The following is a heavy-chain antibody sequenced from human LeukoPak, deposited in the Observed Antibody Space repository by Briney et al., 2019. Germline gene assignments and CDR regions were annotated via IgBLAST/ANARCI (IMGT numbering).Heavy chain of an antibody. Sequence: SQTLSLTCAISGDSVSSNSAAWNWIRQSPSRGLEWLGRTYYRSKWYNDYAVSVKSRITINPDTSKNQFSLKLSSVTAADTAVYYCARNPFLRMKQQMNWFDPWGQGTLVTVSS. CDR1: GDSVSSNSAA. V-gene: IGHV6-1*01. J-gene: IGHJ5*02. D-gene: IGHD6-13*01. CDR2: TYYRSKWYN. CDR3: ARNPFLRMKQQMNWFDP.